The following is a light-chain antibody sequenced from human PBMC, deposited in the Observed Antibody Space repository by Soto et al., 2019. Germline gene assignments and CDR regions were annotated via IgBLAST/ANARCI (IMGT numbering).Light chain of an antibody. CDR3: QQLNSYPLFT. J-gene: IGKJ3*01. CDR1: QSISSW. CDR2: KAS. Sequence: DIQMTQSPSTLSASVGDRVTITCRASQSISSWLAWYQQKPGKAPKLLIYKASSLESGVPSRFSGSGSGTEFTLTISSLQPDDFATYYCQQLNSYPLFTFGPGTKVDIK. V-gene: IGKV1-5*03.